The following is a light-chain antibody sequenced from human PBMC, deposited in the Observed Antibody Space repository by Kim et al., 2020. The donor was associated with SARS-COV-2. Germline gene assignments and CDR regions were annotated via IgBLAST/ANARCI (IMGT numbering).Light chain of an antibody. CDR3: ATWDDSLNGCV. J-gene: IGLJ1*01. Sequence: GQSVIISCSGSNSNCGGNTVNWYQQLPGTATKLLVDSNNQRPSGVPDRLSGSKSGTSASLAISGLQPEDEADYYCATWDDSLNGCVFGTGTKVTVL. CDR1: NSNCGGNT. V-gene: IGLV1-44*01. CDR2: SNN.